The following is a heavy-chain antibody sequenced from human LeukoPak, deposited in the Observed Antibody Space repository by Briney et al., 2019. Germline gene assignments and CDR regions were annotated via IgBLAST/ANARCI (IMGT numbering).Heavy chain of an antibody. CDR2: IYSGGST. Sequence: GGSLRLSCAASGFTVSNTFIIWVRQAPGKGLEWVSVIYSGGSTYYADSVKGRFTISRHNSKNTLYLQMNSLRAEDTAVYYCARTPGYCSGGSCYSDYYYYGMDVWGQGTTVTVSS. CDR1: GFTVSNTF. V-gene: IGHV3-53*04. D-gene: IGHD2-15*01. CDR3: ARTPGYCSGGSCYSDYYYYGMDV. J-gene: IGHJ6*02.